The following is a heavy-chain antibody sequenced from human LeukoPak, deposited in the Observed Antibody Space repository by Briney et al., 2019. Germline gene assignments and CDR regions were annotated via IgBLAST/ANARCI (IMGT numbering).Heavy chain of an antibody. J-gene: IGHJ6*03. Sequence: PSQTLSLTCTVSGGSISSGDYYWSWIRQPPGKGLEWIGYIYYSGSTNYNPSLKSRVTISVDTSKNQFSLKLSSVTAADTAVYYCARGLYGDYVRAYYYYMDVWGKGTTVTVSS. CDR3: ARGLYGDYVRAYYYYMDV. CDR2: IYYSGST. D-gene: IGHD4-17*01. CDR1: GGSISSGDYY. V-gene: IGHV4-30-4*08.